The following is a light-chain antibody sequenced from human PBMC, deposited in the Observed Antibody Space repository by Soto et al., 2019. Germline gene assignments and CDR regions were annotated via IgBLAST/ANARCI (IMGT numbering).Light chain of an antibody. CDR1: LSVLYSSNNKNY. CDR3: HQYYSTPWT. J-gene: IGKJ1*01. V-gene: IGKV4-1*01. Sequence: DIVMTQSPDSLAVSLGERATINCKSRLSVLYSSNNKNYLAWYQQKPGQPPKLLIYWASTRESGVPDRFSGSGSGTDFTLTISSLQAEDVAVYYCHQYYSTPWTFGQGTKVEIK. CDR2: WAS.